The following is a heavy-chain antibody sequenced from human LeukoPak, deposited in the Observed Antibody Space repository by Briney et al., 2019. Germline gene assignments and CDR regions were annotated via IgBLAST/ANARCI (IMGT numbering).Heavy chain of an antibody. V-gene: IGHV3-66*04. CDR3: ARQQWELLG. J-gene: IGHJ4*02. CDR2: IYSGGST. CDR1: GFTFSTYA. D-gene: IGHD1-26*01. Sequence: GGSLRLSCAASGFTFSTYAMSWVRQAPGKGLEWVSVIYSGGSTNYADSVKGRFTISRDNSKDTLYLQMNSLRAEDTAVYYCARQQWELLGWGQGTLVTVSS.